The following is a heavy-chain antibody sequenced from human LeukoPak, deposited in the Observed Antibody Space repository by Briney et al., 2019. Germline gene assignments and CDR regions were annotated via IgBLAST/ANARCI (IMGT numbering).Heavy chain of an antibody. Sequence: ASETLSLTCAVYGGSFSGYYWSWIRQPPGKGLEWIGEINHSGSTNYNPSLKSRVTISVDTSKNQFSLKLSSVTAADTAVYYCASTDSSDHRVDYWGQGTLVTVS. J-gene: IGHJ4*02. CDR1: GGSFSGYY. V-gene: IGHV4-34*01. D-gene: IGHD3-22*01. CDR3: ASTDSSDHRVDY. CDR2: INHSGST.